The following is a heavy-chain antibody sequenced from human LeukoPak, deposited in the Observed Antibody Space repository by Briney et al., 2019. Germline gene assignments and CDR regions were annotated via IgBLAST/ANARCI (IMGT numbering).Heavy chain of an antibody. V-gene: IGHV3-30*18. CDR1: GFTFSSYG. CDR2: ISYDGSNK. J-gene: IGHJ4*02. CDR3: AKDVSEGYCYDSSGYYNEYY. Sequence: GGSLRLSCAASGFTFSSYGMHWVRQAPGKGLEWVAVISYDGSNKYYADSVKGRFTISRDNSKNTLYLQMNSLRAEDTAVYYCAKDVSEGYCYDSSGYYNEYYWGQGTLVTVSS. D-gene: IGHD3-22*01.